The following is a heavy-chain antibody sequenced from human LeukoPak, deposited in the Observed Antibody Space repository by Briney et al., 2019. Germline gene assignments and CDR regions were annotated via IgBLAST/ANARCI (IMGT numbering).Heavy chain of an antibody. Sequence: GESLKFSCKGSGYSFTSYWLGWVRQMPGKGLGWMGIIYPGDSDTRYSPSFQGQVTISADKSISTAYRQWSSLKASDPAMYYRARPRLPSDFWSGPDAFDIWGQGTMVTVSS. CDR1: GYSFTSYW. CDR3: ARPRLPSDFWSGPDAFDI. V-gene: IGHV5-51*01. J-gene: IGHJ3*02. D-gene: IGHD3-3*01. CDR2: IYPGDSDT.